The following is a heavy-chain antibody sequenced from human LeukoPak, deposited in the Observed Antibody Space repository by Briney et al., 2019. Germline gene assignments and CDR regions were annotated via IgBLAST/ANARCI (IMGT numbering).Heavy chain of an antibody. V-gene: IGHV3-23*01. J-gene: IGHJ4*02. D-gene: IGHD3-9*01. CDR2: ISGSGYNT. CDR3: AKAIYDILTGFVYYFEY. CDR1: GXTFSSYA. Sequence: PGGSLRLSCAASGXTFSSYAMSWVRQVPGKGLEWVSSISGSGYNTYDADSVRGRFTVSRDNSKNTLYLQMNSLRAEDTAVYYCAKAIYDILTGFVYYFEYWGQGSLVTVSS.